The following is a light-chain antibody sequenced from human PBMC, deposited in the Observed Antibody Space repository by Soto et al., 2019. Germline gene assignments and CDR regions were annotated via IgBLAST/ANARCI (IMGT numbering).Light chain of an antibody. J-gene: IGKJ4*01. CDR2: DAS. V-gene: IGKV1-33*01. Sequence: ESQVTQYPSSVSASVGHRVTSTFRASQGISAWLAWYQQKPGKAPKLLIYDASNLETGVPSRFSGSGSGTDFTFTISRLQTEDIATYYCQQYDNLHTFGGGTKVDIK. CDR1: QGISAW. CDR3: QQYDNLHT.